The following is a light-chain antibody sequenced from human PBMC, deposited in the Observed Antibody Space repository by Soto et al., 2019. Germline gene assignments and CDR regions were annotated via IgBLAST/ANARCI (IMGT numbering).Light chain of an antibody. V-gene: IGKV1-5*01. Sequence: DIQMTHSPSTLSASVGDRVTITCRASQSISTWLAWYQQKPGKAPKLLIYDASSLESGVPSRFSGSGSGTEFTLTISSLQPEDFASYYCQQYNSYSTFGQGTRLEIK. CDR1: QSISTW. CDR3: QQYNSYST. J-gene: IGKJ5*01. CDR2: DAS.